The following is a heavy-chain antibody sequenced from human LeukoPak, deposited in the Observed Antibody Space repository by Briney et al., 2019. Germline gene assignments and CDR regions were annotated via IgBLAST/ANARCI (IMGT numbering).Heavy chain of an antibody. Sequence: PSETLSLTCTVSGGSISSSSYYWGWIRQPPGKGLEWIGSIYYSGSTYYNPSLKSRVTMSVDTSKNQFSLKLSSVTAADTAVYYCARTYGSGNYYYYYYYYMDVWGKGTTVAVSS. CDR1: GGSISSSSYY. CDR3: ARTYGSGNYYYYYYYYMDV. CDR2: IYYSGST. V-gene: IGHV4-39*07. D-gene: IGHD3-10*01. J-gene: IGHJ6*03.